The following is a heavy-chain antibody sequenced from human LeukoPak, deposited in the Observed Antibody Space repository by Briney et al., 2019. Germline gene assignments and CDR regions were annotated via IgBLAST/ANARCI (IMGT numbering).Heavy chain of an antibody. CDR2: ISSSNSYI. J-gene: IGHJ6*03. V-gene: IGHV3-21*01. CDR3: ARDRQQQLSYYYYYYYMDV. CDR1: GFTFSSYS. Sequence: PGGSLRLSCAASGFTFSSYSMNWVRQAPGKGLEWISSISSSNSYIYYADSVKGRFTISRDNAKNSLYLQMNSLRAEDTAVYYCARDRQQQLSYYYYYYYMDVWGKGTTVTVSS. D-gene: IGHD6-13*01.